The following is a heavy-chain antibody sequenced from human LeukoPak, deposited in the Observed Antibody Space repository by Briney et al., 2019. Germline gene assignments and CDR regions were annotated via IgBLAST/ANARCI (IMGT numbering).Heavy chain of an antibody. CDR3: ARDGGTTGSHTFDY. Sequence: SQTLSLTCAISGVSVSSNNGAWTWIRQSPSRGLEWLGRTYCRSKRYNDYAGSLMSRITISPDTSKNQFSLQLYSVTPEDTAVYYCARDGGTTGSHTFDYWGQGTLVTVSS. CDR2: TYCRSKRYN. J-gene: IGHJ4*02. V-gene: IGHV6-1*01. CDR1: GVSVSSNNGA. D-gene: IGHD3-10*01.